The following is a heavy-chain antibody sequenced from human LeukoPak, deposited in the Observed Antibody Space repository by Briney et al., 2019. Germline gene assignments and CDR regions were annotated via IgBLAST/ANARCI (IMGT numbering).Heavy chain of an antibody. J-gene: IGHJ3*02. CDR1: GYTLTESS. CDR2: FDPEDGET. V-gene: IGHV1-24*01. CDR3: ATDKGGATPQAFDI. Sequence: ASVKVSCKVSGYTLTESSMHWVRQAPGKGLEWMGGFDPEDGETIYAQKFQGRVTMTEDTSTDTAYMELSSLRSEDTAVYYCATDKGGATPQAFDIWGQGTMVTVSS. D-gene: IGHD1-26*01.